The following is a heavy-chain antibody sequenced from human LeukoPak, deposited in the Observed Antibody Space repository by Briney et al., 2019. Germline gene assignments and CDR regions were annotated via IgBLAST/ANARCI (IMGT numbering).Heavy chain of an antibody. V-gene: IGHV3-30-3*01. J-gene: IGHJ6*02. CDR3: ARGNQLVNGMDV. CDR1: GFTFSSYA. Sequence: GGSLRLSCAASGFTFSSYAMHWVRQAPGKGLEWVAVISYDGSNKYYADSVKGRFTISRDNSKNTLYLQMNSLRAEDTAVYYCARGNQLVNGMDVWGQETTVTVSS. D-gene: IGHD6-6*01. CDR2: ISYDGSNK.